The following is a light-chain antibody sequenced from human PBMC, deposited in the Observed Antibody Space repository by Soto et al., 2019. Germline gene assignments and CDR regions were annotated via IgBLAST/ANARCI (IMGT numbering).Light chain of an antibody. CDR2: GAS. CDR3: QQYNNWPRT. Sequence: EIVMTQSPATLSVSPGERATLSCRASQCVSSNLTWYRQKPGHAPRLLIYGASTRATGIPARFSGSGSGTEFTLTISSLQSEDFAVYYCQQYNNWPRTFGQGTKVDI. V-gene: IGKV3-15*01. CDR1: QCVSSN. J-gene: IGKJ1*01.